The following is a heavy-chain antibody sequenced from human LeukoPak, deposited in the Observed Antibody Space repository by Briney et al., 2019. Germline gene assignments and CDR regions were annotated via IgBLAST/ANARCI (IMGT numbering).Heavy chain of an antibody. J-gene: IGHJ4*02. V-gene: IGHV3-33*08. D-gene: IGHD3-10*01. CDR3: ARDVNYYGSGSIFGIDY. Sequence: PGGSLRLSCAASGFSLRSYWMHWVRQAPGKGLEWVAGIWYDGSNKYYADSVKGRFTISRDNSKNTPYLQMNSLRAEDTAVYYCARDVNYYGSGSIFGIDYWGQGTLVTVSS. CDR1: GFSLRSYW. CDR2: IWYDGSNK.